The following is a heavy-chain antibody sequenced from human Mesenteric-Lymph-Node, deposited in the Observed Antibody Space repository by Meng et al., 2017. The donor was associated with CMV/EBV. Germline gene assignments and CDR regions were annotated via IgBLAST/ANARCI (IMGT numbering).Heavy chain of an antibody. CDR1: GYTFTSYG. D-gene: IGHD2-2*01. J-gene: IGHJ4*02. V-gene: IGHV1-18*01. CDR2: ISAYNGNR. Sequence: ASVKVSCKASGYTFTSYGISWVRQAPGQGLEWMGWISAYNGNRYYAQKFQGRVTMTTDTSTSTAYVELRSLRPDDTAVYYCASGGLGGGVPAAYPDIYFDYWGQGTLVTVSS. CDR3: ASGGLGGGVPAAYPDIYFDY.